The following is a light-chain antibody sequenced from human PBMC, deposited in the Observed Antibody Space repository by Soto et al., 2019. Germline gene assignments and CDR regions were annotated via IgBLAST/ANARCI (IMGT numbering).Light chain of an antibody. CDR3: QQRGNWPPA. CDR1: QSVSSY. Sequence: EIVLTQSPATLSLSPGERATLSCRASQSVSSYLAWYQQKPGQAPRLLIYDASNRATGIPARFSGSGSGTDFTLTISSLEPEDFAVYYCQQRGNWPPAFGQGTRLEIK. CDR2: DAS. J-gene: IGKJ5*01. V-gene: IGKV3-11*01.